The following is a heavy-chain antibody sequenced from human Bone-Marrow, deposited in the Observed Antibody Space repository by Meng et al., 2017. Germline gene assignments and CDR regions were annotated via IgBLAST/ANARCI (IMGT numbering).Heavy chain of an antibody. CDR3: AREASYYDILTGYYNPTFDY. Sequence: QVTLGPTVVEVKNPGASWKLSCKASDYTFTSYAIHWVRKAPGQRLEWMGWINAGNGNTKYSQKFQGRVTITRDTSASTAYMELSSLRSEDTAVYYCAREASYYDILTGYYNPTFDYWGQGTLVTVSS. CDR1: DYTFTSYA. J-gene: IGHJ4*02. D-gene: IGHD3-9*01. CDR2: INAGNGNT. V-gene: IGHV1-3*01.